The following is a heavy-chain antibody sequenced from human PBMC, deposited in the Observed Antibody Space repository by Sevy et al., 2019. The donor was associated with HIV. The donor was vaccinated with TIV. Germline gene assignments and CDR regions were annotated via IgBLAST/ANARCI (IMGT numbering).Heavy chain of an antibody. CDR2: ISGSGGST. D-gene: IGHD2-15*01. Sequence: GGSLRLSCAASGFTFSSYAMSWVRQAPGKGLEWVSAISGSGGSTYYADSVKGRFTISRDNSKNTLYLQMNSLRAEDTAVYYCAKAGVVRRQGGHPFDYWGQGTLVTVSS. V-gene: IGHV3-23*01. CDR1: GFTFSSYA. CDR3: AKAGVVRRQGGHPFDY. J-gene: IGHJ4*02.